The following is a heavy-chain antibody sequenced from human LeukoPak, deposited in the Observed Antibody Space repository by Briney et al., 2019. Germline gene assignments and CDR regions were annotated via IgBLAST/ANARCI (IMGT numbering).Heavy chain of an antibody. Sequence: ASVKVSCKASGGTFSSYAISWVRQAPGQGLEWMGGIIPIFGTANYAQKLQGRVTMTTDTSTSTAYMELRSLRSDDTAVYYCARVGDSSGYYYPFDYWGQGTLVTVSS. CDR1: GGTFSSYA. CDR2: IIPIFGTA. D-gene: IGHD3-22*01. J-gene: IGHJ4*02. CDR3: ARVGDSSGYYYPFDY. V-gene: IGHV1-69*05.